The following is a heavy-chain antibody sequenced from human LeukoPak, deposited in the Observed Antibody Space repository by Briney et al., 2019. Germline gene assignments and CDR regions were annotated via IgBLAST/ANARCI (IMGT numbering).Heavy chain of an antibody. CDR3: ARCMTSCYYEH. V-gene: IGHV3-7*03. CDR1: AFIFSGHW. J-gene: IGHJ4*02. CDR2: IKEDGSER. D-gene: IGHD3-22*01. Sequence: GGSLRLSCEGSAFIFSGHWMNWVRQTPGKGLEWVASIKEDGSERQYVDSVKGRFSISRDNTKGSLFLQLNSLRAEDTAVYYCARCMTSCYYEHWGQGTLVTVSS.